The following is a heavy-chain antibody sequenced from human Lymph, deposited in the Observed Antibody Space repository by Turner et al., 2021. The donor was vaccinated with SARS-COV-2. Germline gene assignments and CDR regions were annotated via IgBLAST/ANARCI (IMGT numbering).Heavy chain of an antibody. Sequence: QVQLVQSGAEVKKPGSSVKVSCKASGGTFSTYVISWVRQAPGQGLEWMGGIIPILGIANYAQKVQGRVTITADKSTSTAYMELSSLRSEDTAVYHCARRHSGNYDAFDIWGQGTMVTVSS. J-gene: IGHJ3*02. CDR1: GGTFSTYV. V-gene: IGHV1-69*10. D-gene: IGHD1-26*01. CDR2: IIPILGIA. CDR3: ARRHSGNYDAFDI.